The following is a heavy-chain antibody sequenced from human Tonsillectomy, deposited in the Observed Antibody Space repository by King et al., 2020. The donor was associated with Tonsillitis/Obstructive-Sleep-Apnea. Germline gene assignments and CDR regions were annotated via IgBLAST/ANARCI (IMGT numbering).Heavy chain of an antibody. D-gene: IGHD2-15*01. CDR1: GFSVSLND. V-gene: IGHV3-66*01. Sequence: VQLVESGGGLVQPGGSLRLYCAASGFSVSLNDMSWVRQAPGKGLECVSVIHSGDRTYYADTVKGRFTISRDHSKNTLYLQMNSLRAEDTGAYYCAWVEGHMDVWGTGTTVTVSS. J-gene: IGHJ6*03. CDR2: IHSGDRT. CDR3: AWVEGHMDV.